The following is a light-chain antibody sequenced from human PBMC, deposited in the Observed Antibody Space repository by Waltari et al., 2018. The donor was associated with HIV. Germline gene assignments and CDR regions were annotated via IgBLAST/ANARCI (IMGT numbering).Light chain of an antibody. CDR1: QSLVYSDGNTY. CDR2: KIP. CDR3: MQGSYWPYT. Sequence: VVLTQSHLSLPVALGQPASIPCRSSQSLVYSDGNTYVNWIQQRPGQSPSRLIYKIPDRDSGVPDRFSGSGSGSDFTLKINRVEAEDVGVYYCMQGSYWPYTFGQGTKLEIQ. J-gene: IGKJ2*01. V-gene: IGKV2-30*01.